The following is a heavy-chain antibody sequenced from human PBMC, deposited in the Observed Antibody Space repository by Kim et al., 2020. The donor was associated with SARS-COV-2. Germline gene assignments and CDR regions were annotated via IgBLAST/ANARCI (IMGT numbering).Heavy chain of an antibody. V-gene: IGHV3-11*06. CDR3: ARDLLRYFDWLFYGMDV. Sequence: KGRFTIARDNAKTSLYLQMNSLRAEDTAVYYCARDLLRYFDWLFYGMDVWGQGTTVTVSS. J-gene: IGHJ6*02. D-gene: IGHD3-9*01.